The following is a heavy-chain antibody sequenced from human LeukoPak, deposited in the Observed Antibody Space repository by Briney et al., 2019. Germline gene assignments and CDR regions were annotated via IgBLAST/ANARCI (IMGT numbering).Heavy chain of an antibody. J-gene: IGHJ4*02. CDR2: IYSGGST. Sequence: GGSLRLSCAVSGFTVSSNYMTWVRQAPGKGLEWVSLIYSGGSTFYADSVKGRFTISRDNSENTVYLQMNSLRAEDTAVYYCAREGHTRYFDYWGQGTLVTVSS. CDR3: AREGHTRYFDY. CDR1: GFTVSSNY. V-gene: IGHV3-66*01.